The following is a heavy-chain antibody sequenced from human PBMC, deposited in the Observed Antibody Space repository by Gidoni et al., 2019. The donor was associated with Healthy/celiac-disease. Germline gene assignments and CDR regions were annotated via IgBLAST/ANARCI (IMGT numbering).Heavy chain of an antibody. Sequence: QVQLVESGGGVVQPGRSLRLSCAASGFTFSSYGMHWVRQAPGKGLEWVAVIWYDGSNKYYADSVKGRFTSSRDNSKNTLYLQMNSLRAEDTAVYYCARGYYDILTGYYLSYFDYWGQGTLVTVSS. J-gene: IGHJ4*02. D-gene: IGHD3-9*01. CDR2: IWYDGSNK. V-gene: IGHV3-33*01. CDR3: ARGYYDILTGYYLSYFDY. CDR1: GFTFSSYG.